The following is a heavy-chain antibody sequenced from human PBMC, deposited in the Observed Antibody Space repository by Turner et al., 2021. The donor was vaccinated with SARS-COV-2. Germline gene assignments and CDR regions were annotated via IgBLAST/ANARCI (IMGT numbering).Heavy chain of an antibody. CDR1: GFTFSSYS. V-gene: IGHV3-21*01. CDR2: SSSTSSYI. D-gene: IGHD3-3*01. Sequence: EVQLVESGGGLVKPGGSLILSCAASGFTFSSYSMNWVRQAPGKGLEWVSSSSSTSSYIYYADAVKGRFTISRDNAKNSLYLQMNSRRAEDTAVYYCAREDDFWSGYHHYGMDVWGQGTTVTVSS. CDR3: AREDDFWSGYHHYGMDV. J-gene: IGHJ6*02.